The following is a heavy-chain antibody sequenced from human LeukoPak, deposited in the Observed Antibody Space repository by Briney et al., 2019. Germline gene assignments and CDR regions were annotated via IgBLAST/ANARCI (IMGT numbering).Heavy chain of an antibody. D-gene: IGHD4-17*01. CDR3: ARNRGDPSYFDY. Sequence: PGGSLRLSCAASGFTFRSYAMNCVRQAPGKGLDWVAAITASGDRTYYAASVKGRFTISRDNSKNSLYLQMNSLRAEDTAVYYCARNRGDPSYFDYWGQGTLVTVSS. J-gene: IGHJ4*02. CDR2: ITASGDRT. V-gene: IGHV3-23*01. CDR1: GFTFRSYA.